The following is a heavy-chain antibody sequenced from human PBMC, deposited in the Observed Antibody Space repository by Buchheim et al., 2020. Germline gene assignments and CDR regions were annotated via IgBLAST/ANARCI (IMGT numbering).Heavy chain of an antibody. D-gene: IGHD3-3*01. V-gene: IGHV4-59*01. CDR2: IYYSGST. CDR3: ARLYDFWSGYYDY. J-gene: IGHJ4*02. Sequence: QVQLQESGPGLVKPSETLFLTCTVSGGSISSYYWSWIRQPPGKGLEWIGYIYYSGSTNYNPSLKSRVTISVDTSKNQFSLKLSSVTAADTAVYYCARLYDFWSGYYDYWGQGTL. CDR1: GGSISSYY.